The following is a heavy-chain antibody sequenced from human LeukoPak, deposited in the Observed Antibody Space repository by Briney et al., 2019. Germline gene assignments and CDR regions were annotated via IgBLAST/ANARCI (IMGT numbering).Heavy chain of an antibody. V-gene: IGHV3-15*04. J-gene: IGHJ4*02. Sequence: GSLRLSCPASGFTITDAWMNWVRQAPGKGLEWVGRIGPIKGKSGATTDYAAPVKGRFTISRDDSKNTLYLQMSSLRVDDTALYYCARDRIAAAQGVYYWGQGTLVTVSS. CDR3: ARDRIAAAQGVYY. D-gene: IGHD6-13*01. CDR1: GFTITDAW. CDR2: IGPIKGKSGATT.